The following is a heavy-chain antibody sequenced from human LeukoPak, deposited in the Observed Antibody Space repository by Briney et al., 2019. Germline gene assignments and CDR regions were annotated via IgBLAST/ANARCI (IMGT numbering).Heavy chain of an antibody. J-gene: IGHJ4*02. CDR1: GGSISSSSYY. V-gene: IGHV4-39*01. D-gene: IGHD3-9*01. CDR2: IYYSGST. CDR3: ARQGNVLRYFDWLPGGVLFDY. Sequence: SETLSLTCTVSGGSISSSSYYWGWIRQPPGTGLEWIGSIYYSGSTYYNPSLKSRVTISVDTSKNQFSLKLSSVTAADTAVYYCARQGNVLRYFDWLPGGVLFDYWGQGTLVTVSS.